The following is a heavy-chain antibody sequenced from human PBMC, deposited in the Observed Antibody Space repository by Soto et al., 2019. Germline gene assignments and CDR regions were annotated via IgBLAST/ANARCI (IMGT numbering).Heavy chain of an antibody. D-gene: IGHD4-17*01. CDR1: GGSISSYY. V-gene: IGHV4-59*01. CDR2: IYYSGST. J-gene: IGHJ4*02. Sequence: SETLSLTCTVSGGSISSYYWSWIRQPPGKGLEWIGYIYYSGSTNYNPSLKSRVTISVDTSKNQFSLKLSSVTAADTAVYYCASGTVDYGDFDYWGQGTLVTVSS. CDR3: ASGTVDYGDFDY.